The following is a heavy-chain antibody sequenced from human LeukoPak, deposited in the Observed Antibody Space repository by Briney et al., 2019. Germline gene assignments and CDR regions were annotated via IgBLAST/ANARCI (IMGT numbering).Heavy chain of an antibody. Sequence: GGSLRLSCAASGFTFSSYTMNWVRQAPGKGLEWVPSISSSSTYIYYADSVKGRLTISRDNAKNSLYLQMNSLRAEDTAVYYCARDPTPRYCSGGSCYTHYGMDVWAKGPRSPSP. V-gene: IGHV3-21*01. CDR2: ISSSSTYI. CDR3: ARDPTPRYCSGGSCYTHYGMDV. J-gene: IGHJ6*02. CDR1: GFTFSSYT. D-gene: IGHD2-15*01.